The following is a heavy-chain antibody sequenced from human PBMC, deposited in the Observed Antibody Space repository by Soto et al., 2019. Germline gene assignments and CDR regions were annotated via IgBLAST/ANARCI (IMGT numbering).Heavy chain of an antibody. V-gene: IGHV1-8*01. Sequence: QVQLVQSGAEVKKPGASVKVSCKASGYTFTSYDIIWVRQATGQGLEWMGWMNPSTGNTDSAEKFQGRLTMTRNTSISTVFMELSSLSFEDTAVYFCARGRIIVAGGVDPWGQGTLVTVSS. CDR3: ARGRIIVAGGVDP. J-gene: IGHJ5*02. CDR1: GYTFTSYD. D-gene: IGHD6-19*01. CDR2: MNPSTGNT.